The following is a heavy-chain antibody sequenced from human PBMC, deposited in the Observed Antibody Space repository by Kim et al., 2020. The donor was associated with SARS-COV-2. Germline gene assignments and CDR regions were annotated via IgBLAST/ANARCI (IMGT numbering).Heavy chain of an antibody. CDR3: ARGPGIAAAGTLTEYYYYGMDV. Sequence: ASVKVSCKASGYTFTSYYMHWVRQAPGQGLEWMGIINPSGGSTSYAQKFQGRVTMTRDTSTSTVYMELSSLRSEDTAVYYCARGPGIAAAGTLTEYYYYGMDVWGQGTTVTVSS. CDR2: INPSGGST. J-gene: IGHJ6*02. V-gene: IGHV1-46*01. D-gene: IGHD6-13*01. CDR1: GYTFTSYY.